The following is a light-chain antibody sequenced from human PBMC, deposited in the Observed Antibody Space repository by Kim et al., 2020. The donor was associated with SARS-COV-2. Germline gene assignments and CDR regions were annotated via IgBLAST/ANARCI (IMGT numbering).Light chain of an antibody. CDR1: SANSGAGYD. CDR2: GSA. V-gene: IGLV1-40*01. Sequence: QRVTSTCTGSSANSGAGYDVHWYQQRPGTAPKVLIYGSANRPSGVPDRFSGSKSGTSASLIITGLQSEDEADYYCQSFDSTLSGWVFGGGTKLTVL. J-gene: IGLJ3*02. CDR3: QSFDSTLSGWV.